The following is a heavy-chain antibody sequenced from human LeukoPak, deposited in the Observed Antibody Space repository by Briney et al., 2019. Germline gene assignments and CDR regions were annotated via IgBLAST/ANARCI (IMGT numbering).Heavy chain of an antibody. V-gene: IGHV1-18*01. D-gene: IGHD2-15*01. CDR3: ARDQPIAYCGCSGGRCYGGGIDY. CDR1: GYTFTSYG. Sequence: ASVKVSCKASGYTFTSYGISWVRQAPEQGLEWMGWISAYNGNTNYAQKLQGRVTMTTDTSTSTAYMELRSLRSDDTAVYYCARDQPIAYCGCSGGRCYGGGIDYWGQGTLVTVSS. J-gene: IGHJ4*02. CDR2: ISAYNGNT.